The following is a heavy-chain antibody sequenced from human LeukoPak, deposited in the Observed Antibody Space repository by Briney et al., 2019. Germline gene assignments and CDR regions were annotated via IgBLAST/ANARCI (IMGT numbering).Heavy chain of an antibody. Sequence: PSETLSLTCTVSGGSISSSSYSWGWIRQPPGKGLEWVGSIYYSGSTYYNPSLKSRVTISVDTSKNQFSLKLSSVTAADTAVYYCARARNYYDSSGFYYEGDAFDIWGQGTMVTVSS. CDR3: ARARNYYDSSGFYYEGDAFDI. V-gene: IGHV4-39*07. CDR1: GGSISSSSYS. CDR2: IYYSGST. J-gene: IGHJ3*02. D-gene: IGHD3-22*01.